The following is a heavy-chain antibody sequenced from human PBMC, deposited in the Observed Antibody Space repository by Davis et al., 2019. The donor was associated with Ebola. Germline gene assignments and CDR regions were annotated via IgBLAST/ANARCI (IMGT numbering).Heavy chain of an antibody. CDR3: AREGWLRLSRYYFDY. D-gene: IGHD5-12*01. Sequence: GESLKISCAASGFTFSSYGMHWVRQAPGKGLEWVAFIRYDGSNKYYADSVKGRFTISRDNSKNTLYLQMNSLRAGDTAVYYCAREGWLRLSRYYFDYWGQGTLVTVSS. CDR1: GFTFSSYG. J-gene: IGHJ4*02. CDR2: IRYDGSNK. V-gene: IGHV3-30*02.